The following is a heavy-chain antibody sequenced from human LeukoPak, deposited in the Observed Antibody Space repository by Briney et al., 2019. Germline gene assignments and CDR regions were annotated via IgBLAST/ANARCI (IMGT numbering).Heavy chain of an antibody. CDR3: ARARGTRYCSGGSCYSLGGAFDY. CDR2: IYYSGST. CDR1: GGSISSYY. J-gene: IGHJ4*02. D-gene: IGHD2-15*01. Sequence: PSETLSLTCTVSGGSISSYYWSWIRQPPGKGLEWIGYIYYSGSTNYNPSLKSRVTISVDTSKNQFSLKLSSVTAVDTAVYYCARARGTRYCSGGSCYSLGGAFDYWGQGTLVTVSS. V-gene: IGHV4-59*01.